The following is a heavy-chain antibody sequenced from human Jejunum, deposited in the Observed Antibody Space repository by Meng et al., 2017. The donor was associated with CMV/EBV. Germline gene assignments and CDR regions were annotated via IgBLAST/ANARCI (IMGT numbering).Heavy chain of an antibody. D-gene: IGHD5-18*01. Sequence: SGYTFSSYSMSWVRQAPGKGLEWVSSISGSGGSTYSADSVKGRLTISRDNSESTLYLQLNSLRSDDTAVYFCALLVDRAISTRDHWGQGTRVTVSS. V-gene: IGHV3-23*01. J-gene: IGHJ4*02. CDR1: GYTFSSYS. CDR3: ALLVDRAISTRDH. CDR2: ISGSGGST.